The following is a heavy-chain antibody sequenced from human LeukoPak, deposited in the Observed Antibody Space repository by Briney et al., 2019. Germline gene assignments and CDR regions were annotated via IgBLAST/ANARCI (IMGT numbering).Heavy chain of an antibody. Sequence: SETLSLTCTVSGGSISSYYWSWIRQPPGKGLEWIGYIYCSGSTNYNPSLKSRVTISVDTSKNQFSLKLSSVTAADTAVYYCARARDYFDYWGQGTLVTVSS. CDR2: IYCSGST. CDR1: GGSISSYY. CDR3: ARARDYFDY. J-gene: IGHJ4*02. V-gene: IGHV4-59*01.